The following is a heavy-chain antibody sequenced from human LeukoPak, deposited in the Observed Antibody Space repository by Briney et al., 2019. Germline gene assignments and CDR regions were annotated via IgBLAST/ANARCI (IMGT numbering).Heavy chain of an antibody. CDR1: GGSLSSGGFY. CDR2: IYYSGST. J-gene: IGHJ3*02. V-gene: IGHV4-31*03. CDR3: ARGGGRLGRDAFDI. Sequence: PSETLSLTCTVSGGSLSSGGFYWSWVPQPPGKGLEWVGYIYYSGSTYYNPSLKSRVTISVDTSKNQFSLKLSSVTAADTAVYYCARGGGRLGRDAFDIWGQGTMVTVSS.